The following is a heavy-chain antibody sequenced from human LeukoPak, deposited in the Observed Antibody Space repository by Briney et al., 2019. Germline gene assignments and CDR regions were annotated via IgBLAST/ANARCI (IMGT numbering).Heavy chain of an antibody. CDR2: INPNSGGT. D-gene: IGHD6-19*01. CDR3: ARVSYRLVRDVFSLGY. CDR1: GYTFTGYY. V-gene: IGHV1-2*06. J-gene: IGHJ4*02. Sequence: ASVKVSCKASGYTFTGYYMHWVRQAPGQGLEWMGRINPNSGGTNYAQKVQGRVTMTRDTSISTAYMELSRLRSDDTAVYYCARVSYRLVRDVFSLGYWGQGTLVTVSS.